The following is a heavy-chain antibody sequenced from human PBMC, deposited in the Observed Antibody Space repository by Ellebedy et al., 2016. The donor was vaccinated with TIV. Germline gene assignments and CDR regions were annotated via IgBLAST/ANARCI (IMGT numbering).Heavy chain of an antibody. D-gene: IGHD3-10*01. J-gene: IGHJ5*02. CDR1: GFTFSDYG. CDR2: FSSRGSAT. V-gene: IGHV3-48*04. Sequence: GESLKISXAASGFTFSDYGMNWVRQAPGKGLEWLSYFSSRGSATYYADSVKGRFTISRDNAKNSLYLQMSSLRADDTAVYYCARDALNSGYFNPWGQGTLVTVSS. CDR3: ARDALNSGYFNP.